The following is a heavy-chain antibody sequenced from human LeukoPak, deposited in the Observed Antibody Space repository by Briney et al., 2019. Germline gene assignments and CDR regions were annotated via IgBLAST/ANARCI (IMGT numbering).Heavy chain of an antibody. CDR2: IYYSGST. CDR1: GDSISTSSYY. CDR3: ARELWHSVSEGVDY. D-gene: IGHD1-14*01. V-gene: IGHV4-39*02. Sequence: SETLSLTCTVSGDSISTSSYYWGLIRQPPGKGLEWIGSIYYSGSTYYNPSLKSRVTISVDTSKNQFSLKLRSVTAADTAVYYCARELWHSVSEGVDYWGQGTLVTVSS. J-gene: IGHJ4*02.